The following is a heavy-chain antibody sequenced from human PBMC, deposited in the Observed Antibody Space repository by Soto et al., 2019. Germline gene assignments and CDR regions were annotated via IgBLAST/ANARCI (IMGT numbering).Heavy chain of an antibody. J-gene: IGHJ4*02. V-gene: IGHV3-30*18. CDR3: AKDTQDKGFDY. Sequence: GWSLRLSCAASGFTFSSYGMHLVRQAPGKGLEWVAFISYDGSNKYYADSVKGRFTISRDNSKNTLYLQMNSLRAEDTAVYYCAKDTQDKGFDYWGEGTLVTVSS. CDR1: GFTFSSYG. CDR2: ISYDGSNK.